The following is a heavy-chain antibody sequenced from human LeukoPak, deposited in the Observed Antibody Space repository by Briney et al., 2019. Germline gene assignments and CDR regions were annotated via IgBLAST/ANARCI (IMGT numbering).Heavy chain of an antibody. D-gene: IGHD3-22*01. J-gene: IGHJ4*02. V-gene: IGHV3-23*01. CDR2: ISGSGGST. CDR3: AKDPQGTYYYDSSGYYFDY. Sequence: GGSLRLSCVVSGFTVSNNYMSWVRQAPGKGLEWVSAISGSGGSTYYADSVKGRFTISRDNSKNTLYLQMNSLRAEDTAVYYCAKDPQGTYYYDSSGYYFDYWGQGTLVTVSS. CDR1: GFTVSNNY.